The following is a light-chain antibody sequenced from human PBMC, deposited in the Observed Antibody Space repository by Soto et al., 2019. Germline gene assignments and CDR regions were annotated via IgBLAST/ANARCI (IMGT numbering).Light chain of an antibody. V-gene: IGKV3-11*01. CDR2: DAS. Sequence: EIVMTQSPVTLSVSPGERATLSCRASQSVGSDLAWYQQKPGQAPRLLIYDASNRATGIPARFSGSGSGTDFTLTISSLGPEDFAVYYCQQRSNWSFGQGTRLEIK. J-gene: IGKJ5*01. CDR3: QQRSNWS. CDR1: QSVGSD.